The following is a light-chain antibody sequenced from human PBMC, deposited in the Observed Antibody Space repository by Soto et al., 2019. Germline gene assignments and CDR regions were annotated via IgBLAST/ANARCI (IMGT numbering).Light chain of an antibody. CDR2: GAS. V-gene: IGKV1-33*01. CDR3: QQSFTTPYT. J-gene: IGKJ2*01. Sequence: DIQMTQSPSSLSASVGDRVTITCQASQAINNDLLWYQQKPGQPPKLLIYGASILETGVPSRFSGSGSGKHFTFTITSLQPEDIATYYCQQSFTTPYTFGRGTKLEIK. CDR1: QAINND.